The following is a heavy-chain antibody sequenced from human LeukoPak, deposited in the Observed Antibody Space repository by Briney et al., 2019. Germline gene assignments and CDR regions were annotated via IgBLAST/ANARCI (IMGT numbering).Heavy chain of an antibody. CDR2: ISSSSSTI. Sequence: GGSLRLSCAASGFTFSDYYMSWIRQAPGKGLEWVSYISSSSSTIYYADSVKGRFTISRDNAKNSLYLQMNSLRAEDTAVYYCASRYCSGGSCYFDYWGQGTLVTVSS. V-gene: IGHV3-11*01. D-gene: IGHD2-15*01. CDR1: GFTFSDYY. CDR3: ASRYCSGGSCYFDY. J-gene: IGHJ4*02.